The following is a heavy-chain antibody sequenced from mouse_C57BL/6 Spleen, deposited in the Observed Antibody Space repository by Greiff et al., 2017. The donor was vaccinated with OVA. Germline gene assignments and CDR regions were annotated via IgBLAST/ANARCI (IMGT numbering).Heavy chain of an antibody. CDR3: ARYPLGYYGSSYYFDY. J-gene: IGHJ2*01. V-gene: IGHV1-26*01. D-gene: IGHD1-1*01. Sequence: EVQLQQSGPELVKPGASVKISCKASGYTFTDYYMNWVKQSHGKSLEWIGDINPNNGGTSYNQKFKGKATLTVDKSSSTAYMELRSLTSEDSAVYYCARYPLGYYGSSYYFDYWGQGTTLTVSS. CDR1: GYTFTDYY. CDR2: INPNNGGT.